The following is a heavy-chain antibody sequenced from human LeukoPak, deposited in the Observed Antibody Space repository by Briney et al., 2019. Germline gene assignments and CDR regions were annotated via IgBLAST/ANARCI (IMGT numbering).Heavy chain of an antibody. CDR2: IHPNSGVT. CDR1: GYTFTDYY. CDR3: ARGGYYNTSGYHYVQGFDP. D-gene: IGHD3-22*01. J-gene: IGHJ5*02. V-gene: IGHV1-2*02. Sequence: ASVKVSCKASGYTFTDYYIHWVRQAPGQGLEWMGWIHPNSGVTNSAQTLQGRVTMTRDTSITTVNMELNRLRSDDTAVYYCARGGYYNTSGYHYVQGFDPWGQGTLVTVSS.